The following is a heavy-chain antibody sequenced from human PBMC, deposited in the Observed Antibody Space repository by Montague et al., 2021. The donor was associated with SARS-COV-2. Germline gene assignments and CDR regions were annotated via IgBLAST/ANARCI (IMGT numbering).Heavy chain of an antibody. CDR3: ARMPDQVWLDY. D-gene: IGHD5-18*01. V-gene: IGHV2-70*20. Sequence: PALVKPTQTLTLTCTFSGFSLSTSGMCVSWVRQLPGKALAWIAVFDWDDDKSYSTSLKTRPTISKDTSKNQVALTMTNMDPVDTATYYCARMPDQVWLDYWGQGILVTVSS. J-gene: IGHJ4*02. CDR2: FDWDDDK. CDR1: GFSLSTSGMC.